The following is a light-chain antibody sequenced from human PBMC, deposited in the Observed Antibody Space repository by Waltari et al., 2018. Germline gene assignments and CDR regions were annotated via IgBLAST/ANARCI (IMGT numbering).Light chain of an antibody. V-gene: IGKV3-15*01. J-gene: IGKJ2*01. CDR2: GAS. CDR1: QSVSSN. CDR3: QQYDSWLLYT. Sequence: EIVMTQSPATLSVSPGERVTFSCRASQSVSSNLAWYQQKRGQAPRLLSYGASTRVTGIPARFSGSGSGTEFTLTISSLQSEDFAVYFCQQYDSWLLYTFGQGTNLEIK.